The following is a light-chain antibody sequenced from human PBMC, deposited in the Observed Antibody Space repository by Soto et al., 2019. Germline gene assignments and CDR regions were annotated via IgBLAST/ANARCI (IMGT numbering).Light chain of an antibody. CDR2: AAS. CDR1: QDISTY. Sequence: DIQITQSPSSLSASVGDTVTITCQASQDISTYLNWYQQKAGLAPKLLIYAASSLQSGVPSRFSGSGSGTDFTITICSLQPEDFATYYCQQTYSTPPTFGQGTKVDI. J-gene: IGKJ1*01. CDR3: QQTYSTPPT. V-gene: IGKV1-39*01.